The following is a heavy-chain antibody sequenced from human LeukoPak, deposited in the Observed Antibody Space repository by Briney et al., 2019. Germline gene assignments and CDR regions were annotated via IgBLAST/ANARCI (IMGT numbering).Heavy chain of an antibody. D-gene: IGHD3-10*02. CDR2: ISAYNGNT. CDR1: GYTFTSYG. CDR3: ARDNVFAYYYYGMDV. J-gene: IGHJ6*02. V-gene: IGHV1-18*01. Sequence: ASVTVSFKASGYTFTSYGISWVRQAPGQGLEWMGWISAYNGNTNYAQKLQGRVTMTTDTSSSTAYMELRSLRSDDTAVYYCARDNVFAYYYYGMDVWGQGTTVTVSS.